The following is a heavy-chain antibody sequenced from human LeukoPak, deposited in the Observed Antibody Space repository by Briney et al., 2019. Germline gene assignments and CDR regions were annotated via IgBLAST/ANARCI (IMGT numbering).Heavy chain of an antibody. D-gene: IGHD3-10*01. Sequence: SGGSLRLSCAASGFTSSNAWMSWVRQAPGKGREWVGRIKSKPDGGATDYAAPVKGRFTVSRDDSKNTLHLQITSLKTEDTAVYYCTTEPSWARGSFDYWGQGTLVTVSS. CDR1: GFTSSNAW. CDR3: TTEPSWARGSFDY. V-gene: IGHV3-15*01. J-gene: IGHJ4*02. CDR2: IKSKPDGGAT.